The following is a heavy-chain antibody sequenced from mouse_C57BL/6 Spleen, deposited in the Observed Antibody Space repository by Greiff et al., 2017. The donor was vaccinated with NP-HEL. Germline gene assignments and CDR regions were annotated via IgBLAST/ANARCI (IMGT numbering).Heavy chain of an antibody. CDR2: IDPSDSYT. CDR3: ARGGSSLYWYFDV. V-gene: IGHV1-59*01. J-gene: IGHJ1*03. CDR1: GYTFTSYW. D-gene: IGHD1-1*01. Sequence: VQLQQPGAELVRPGTSVKLSCKASGYTFTSYWMHWVKQRPGQGLEWIGVIDPSDSYTNYNQKFKGKATLTVDTSSSTAYMQLSSLTSEDSAVYYCARGGSSLYWYFDVWGTGTTVTVSS.